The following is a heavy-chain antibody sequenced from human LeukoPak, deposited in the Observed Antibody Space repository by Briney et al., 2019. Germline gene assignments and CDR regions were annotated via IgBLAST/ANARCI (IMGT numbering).Heavy chain of an antibody. CDR1: GYSISTSYY. Sequence: SETLSLTCTVSGYSISTSYYWGWIRQPPGKGLEWIGSIYHSGNTNYNPSLKSRITISVDTSKNQFSLKLSSVTAADTAVYYCARNSCPSGSCYDNRGYFDYWGQGTLVTVSS. D-gene: IGHD2-15*01. CDR3: ARNSCPSGSCYDNRGYFDY. V-gene: IGHV4-38-2*02. J-gene: IGHJ4*02. CDR2: IYHSGNT.